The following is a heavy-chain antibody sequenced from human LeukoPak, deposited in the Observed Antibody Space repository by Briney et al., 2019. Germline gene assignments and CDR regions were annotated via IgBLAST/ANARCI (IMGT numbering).Heavy chain of an antibody. CDR2: ISGDGTRS. CDR3: AKWPEGAMDYFDY. V-gene: IGHV3-23*01. CDR1: GFTFSSYA. J-gene: IGHJ4*02. Sequence: GGSLRLSCAASGFTFSSYAMSWVRQAPGKGLEWVSAISGDGTRSYYADSVKGRFTISRDNSKNTLYLEMSSLRVEDTAIYYCAKWPEGAMDYFDYWGQGTLVTVSS. D-gene: IGHD3-16*01.